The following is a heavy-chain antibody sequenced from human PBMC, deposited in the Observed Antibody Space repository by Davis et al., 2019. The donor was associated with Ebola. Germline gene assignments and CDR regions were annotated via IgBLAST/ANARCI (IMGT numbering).Heavy chain of an antibody. J-gene: IGHJ4*02. D-gene: IGHD4-11*01. V-gene: IGHV4-61*01. Sequence: SETLSLTCTVSGGSVSSGSYYWRWIRQPPGQGLEWIGYIYYSGSTNYNPSLKSRVTISVDTSKNQFSLKLSSVTAADTAVYYCARGPYSNTASDKGIDYWGQGTLVTVSS. CDR1: GGSVSSGSYY. CDR2: IYYSGST. CDR3: ARGPYSNTASDKGIDY.